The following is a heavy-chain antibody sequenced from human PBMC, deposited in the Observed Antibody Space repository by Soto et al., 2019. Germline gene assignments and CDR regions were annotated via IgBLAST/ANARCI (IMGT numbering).Heavy chain of an antibody. V-gene: IGHV3-73*01. D-gene: IGHD4-17*01. J-gene: IGHJ4*02. CDR1: GFTFSGSA. Sequence: EVQLVESGGGLVQPGESLKLSCAVSGFTFSGSAMHWVRQASGKGLEWVGRIRSKANNYATAYAASVKGRFTISRDDSKNTAYLQMNSPKSEDTAVYYCTRGYGDYVRDYWGQGTLVTVSS. CDR3: TRGYGDYVRDY. CDR2: IRSKANNYAT.